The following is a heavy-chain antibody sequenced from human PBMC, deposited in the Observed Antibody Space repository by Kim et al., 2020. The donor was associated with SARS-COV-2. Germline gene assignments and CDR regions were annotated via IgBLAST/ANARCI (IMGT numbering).Heavy chain of an antibody. J-gene: IGHJ5*01. Sequence: GGSLRLSCVVSGLTFNGYAMSWVRQVAGKGLEWVAIISGRGTITYYADSVKGRFTISRDNSRNTVSLQLNHLRAEDTARYFCAKAGEWLVPLSWFDSWGQGTLVSVST. CDR1: GLTFNGYA. CDR3: AKAGEWLVPLSWFDS. V-gene: IGHV3-23*01. D-gene: IGHD6-19*01. CDR2: ISGRGTIT.